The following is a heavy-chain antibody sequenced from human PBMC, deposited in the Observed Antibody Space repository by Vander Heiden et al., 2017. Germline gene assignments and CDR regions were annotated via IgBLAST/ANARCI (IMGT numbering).Heavy chain of an antibody. J-gene: IGHJ4*02. CDR2: IYHSGNT. CDR3: AGDDLLSGIAY. Sequence: VQLQESGPGLVTPSGTMSLTCAVSGVSISVNNWWSWVRQTPGKGLEWIGEIYHSGNTNYNPSLQSRVSISLDKSKNQFSLTLTSVTAADTAMYYCAGDDLLSGIAYWGQGTLVTVSS. CDR1: GVSISVNNW. V-gene: IGHV4-4*02. D-gene: IGHD3-3*01.